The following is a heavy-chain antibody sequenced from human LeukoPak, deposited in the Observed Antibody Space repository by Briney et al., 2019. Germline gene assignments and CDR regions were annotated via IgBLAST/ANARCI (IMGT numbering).Heavy chain of an antibody. D-gene: IGHD3-3*01. Sequence: ASVKVSCKASGYIFSGYYMHWGGPAPGQGREWMGWINPKSGGTNYAQQFQGRVTMTRDTSTSTAYMELSRLRSDDTAVNYCARSTTIFGVLIPSGWFDPWGQGTLVTVSS. CDR3: ARSTTIFGVLIPSGWFDP. V-gene: IGHV1-2*02. J-gene: IGHJ5*02. CDR2: INPKSGGT. CDR1: GYIFSGYY.